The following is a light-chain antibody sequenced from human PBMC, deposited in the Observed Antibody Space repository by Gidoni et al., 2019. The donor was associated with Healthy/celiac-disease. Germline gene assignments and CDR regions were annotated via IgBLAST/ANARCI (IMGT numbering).Light chain of an antibody. CDR2: AAS. CDR1: QGISSY. Sequence: IHLTQSPSSLSASVGDRVTITCRASQGISSYLAWYQQKPGKAPKLLIYAASTLQSGVPSRFSGSGSGTDFTLTISRLQPEDFATYYCQQLNSYPLTFGGGTKVEIK. J-gene: IGKJ4*01. CDR3: QQLNSYPLT. V-gene: IGKV1-9*01.